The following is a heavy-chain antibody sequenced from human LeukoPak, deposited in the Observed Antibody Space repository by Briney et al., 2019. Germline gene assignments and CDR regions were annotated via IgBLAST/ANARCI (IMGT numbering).Heavy chain of an antibody. Sequence: SVKVSCKGYGGTFSSYDISWVRQAPGQGLEWMGRSIPIFGTANYAQKFQGRVTVTTHESTSTAYMELSSLRSEDTAVYYCARGAWIQLKEEGFDYWGQGTLVTVSS. D-gene: IGHD5-18*01. CDR3: ARGAWIQLKEEGFDY. J-gene: IGHJ4*02. CDR2: SIPIFGTA. CDR1: GGTFSSYD. V-gene: IGHV1-69*05.